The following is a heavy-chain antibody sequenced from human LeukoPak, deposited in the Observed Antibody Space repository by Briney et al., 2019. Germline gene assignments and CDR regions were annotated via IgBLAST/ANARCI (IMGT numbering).Heavy chain of an antibody. CDR3: ARDLSYCSGGSCYENGY. V-gene: IGHV1-18*01. CDR1: GYTFTSYG. J-gene: IGHJ4*02. CDR2: ISAYNGNT. D-gene: IGHD2-15*01. Sequence: GASVKVSCKASGYTFTSYGISWVRQAPGQGLEWMGWISAYNGNTNYAQKLQGRVTMPTDTSTSTAYMELRSLRSDDTAVYYCARDLSYCSGGSCYENGYWGQGTLVTVSS.